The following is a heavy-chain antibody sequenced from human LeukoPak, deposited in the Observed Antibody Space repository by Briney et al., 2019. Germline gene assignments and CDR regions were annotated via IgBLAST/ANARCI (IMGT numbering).Heavy chain of an antibody. V-gene: IGHV1-69*05. CDR1: GGTFISYA. D-gene: IGHD6-19*01. CDR3: AREGQQWLVQNWFDP. Sequence: SVKVSCKASGGTFISYAISWVRQAPGQGLEWMGGIIPIFGTANYAQKFQGRVTITTDESTSTAYMELSSLRSEDTAVYYCAREGQQWLVQNWFDPWGQGTLVTVSS. J-gene: IGHJ5*02. CDR2: IIPIFGTA.